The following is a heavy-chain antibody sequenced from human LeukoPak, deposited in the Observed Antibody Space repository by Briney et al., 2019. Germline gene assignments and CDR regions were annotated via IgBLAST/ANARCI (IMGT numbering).Heavy chain of an antibody. CDR3: VRGHYSNTL. V-gene: IGHV3-66*01. CDR2: IYTDGST. CDR1: GFIVSSSY. Sequence: GGSLRLSCAASGFIVSSSYMSWVRQPPGKGLERVSGIYTDGSTYYADSVQGRFTISRDNSKNTLYLQMNSLRADDTSVYYCVRGHYSNTLGGQGTLVTVSS. D-gene: IGHD4-11*01. J-gene: IGHJ4*02.